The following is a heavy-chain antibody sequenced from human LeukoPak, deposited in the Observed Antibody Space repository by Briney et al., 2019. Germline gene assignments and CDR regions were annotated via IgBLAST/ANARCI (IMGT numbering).Heavy chain of an antibody. V-gene: IGHV3-23*01. CDR3: AKNARYSGSYSALSPSDY. CDR2: ISGSGGST. D-gene: IGHD1-26*01. Sequence: GGSLRLSCAASGFTFDDYAMHWVRQAPGKGLEWVSAISGSGGSTYYADSVKGRFTISRDNSKNTLYLQMNSLRAEDTAVYYCAKNARYSGSYSALSPSDYWGQGTLITVSS. CDR1: GFTFDDYA. J-gene: IGHJ4*02.